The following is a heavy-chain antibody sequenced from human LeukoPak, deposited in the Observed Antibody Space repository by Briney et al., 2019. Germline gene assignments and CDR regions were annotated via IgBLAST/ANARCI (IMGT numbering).Heavy chain of an antibody. CDR1: GFTFSAFY. J-gene: IGHJ4*02. CDR2: IAGNSQYI. D-gene: IGHD6-6*01. Sequence: PGGSLRLSCAASGFTFSAFYMTWIRQAPGKGLESVAYIAGNSQYINYADSVKGRFTISRDNAKNSLYLQMSSLRVEDTAVYYCTRDPRLLDSWGQGTPVTVSS. V-gene: IGHV3-11*06. CDR3: TRDPRLLDS.